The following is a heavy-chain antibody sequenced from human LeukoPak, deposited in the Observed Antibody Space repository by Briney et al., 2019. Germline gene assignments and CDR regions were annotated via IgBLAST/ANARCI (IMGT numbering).Heavy chain of an antibody. J-gene: IGHJ6*04. D-gene: IGHD2-21*01. CDR2: IRSKANSYAT. Sequence: GRSLRLSCAASGFTFSGSAMHWVRQASGKGLEWVGRIRSKANSYATAYAASVKGRFTISRDDSKNTAYLQMNSLKTEDTAVYYCTRPPPYSVWGKGTTVTVSS. CDR3: TRPPPYSV. CDR1: GFTFSGSA. V-gene: IGHV3-73*01.